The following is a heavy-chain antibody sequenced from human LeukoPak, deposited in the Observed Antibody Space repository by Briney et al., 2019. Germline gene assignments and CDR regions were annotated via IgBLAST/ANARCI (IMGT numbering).Heavy chain of an antibody. CDR3: AREFSGSNYGFPFDY. Sequence: PWGSLRLSCAASGFTFSSYSMNWVRQAPGKGLEWVSYISSSSSTIYYADSVKGRFTISRDNAKNSLYLQMNSLRAEDTAVYYCAREFSGSNYGFPFDYWGQGTLVTVSS. D-gene: IGHD1-26*01. J-gene: IGHJ4*02. CDR2: ISSSSSTI. CDR1: GFTFSSYS. V-gene: IGHV3-48*01.